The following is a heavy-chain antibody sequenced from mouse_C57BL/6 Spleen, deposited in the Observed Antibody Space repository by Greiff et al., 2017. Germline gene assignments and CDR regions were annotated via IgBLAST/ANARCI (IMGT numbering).Heavy chain of an antibody. CDR3: ARHGSSPYYFDY. CDR1: GYTFTSYW. D-gene: IGHD1-1*01. CDR2: IDPSDSYT. J-gene: IGHJ2*01. Sequence: VQLQQSGAELVRPGTSVKLSCKASGYTFTSYWMHWVKQRPGQGLEWIGVIDPSDSYTNYNQKFKGKATLTVDTSSSTAYMQLSSLTSEDSAVYYCARHGSSPYYFDYWGQGTTLTVSS. V-gene: IGHV1-59*01.